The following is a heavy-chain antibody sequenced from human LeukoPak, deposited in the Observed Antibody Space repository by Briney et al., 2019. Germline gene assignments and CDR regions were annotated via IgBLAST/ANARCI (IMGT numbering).Heavy chain of an antibody. CDR3: ARYGSGSYRGFDP. CDR1: GYTFNTYG. V-gene: IGHV1-69*13. D-gene: IGHD3-10*01. CDR2: IIPIFGTA. Sequence: SVKVSCKASGYTFNTYGISWVRQAPGQGLEWMGGIIPIFGTANYAQKFQGRVTITADESTSTAYMELSSLRSEDTAVYYCARYGSGSYRGFDPWGQGTLVTVSS. J-gene: IGHJ5*02.